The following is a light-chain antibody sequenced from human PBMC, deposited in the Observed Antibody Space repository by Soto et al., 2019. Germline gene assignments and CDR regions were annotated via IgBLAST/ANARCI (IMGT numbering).Light chain of an antibody. CDR3: QLSYSTPRT. Sequence: DIQMTQSPSSPSASVGDRVTITCRASQSISSYLNWYQQKPGKAPKLLIYAASTLQTGVSSRFSGSGSGTDFTLTISSLQPEDFATYYCQLSYSTPRTFGQGTKVEIK. J-gene: IGKJ1*01. CDR2: AAS. CDR1: QSISSY. V-gene: IGKV1-39*01.